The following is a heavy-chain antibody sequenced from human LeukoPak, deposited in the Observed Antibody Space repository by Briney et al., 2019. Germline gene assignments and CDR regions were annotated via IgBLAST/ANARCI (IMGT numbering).Heavy chain of an antibody. V-gene: IGHV1-69*04. J-gene: IGHJ5*02. CDR2: IIPILGIA. CDR3: ARWIRRWFDP. CDR1: GGTFSSYA. Sequence: ASVKVSCKASGGTFSSYAVSWVRQAPGQGLEWMGRIIPILGIANYAQKFQGRVTITADKSTSTAYMELSSLRSEDTAVYYCARWIRRWFDPWGQGTLVTVSS. D-gene: IGHD2-2*03.